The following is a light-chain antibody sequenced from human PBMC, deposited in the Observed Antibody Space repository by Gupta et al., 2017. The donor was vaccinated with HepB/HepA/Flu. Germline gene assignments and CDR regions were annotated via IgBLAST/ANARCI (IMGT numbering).Light chain of an antibody. Sequence: QSALTQPPSASGSPGQSVTFSCTGTSSDVGGYNYVSCYQQYPGKAPKVMIYEVSKRPSGVPYRFSGSKSGNTASLTVSGLQAEDEADYYCSSYAGSNNFRVFGGGTKLTVL. J-gene: IGLJ2*01. CDR1: SSDVGGYNY. V-gene: IGLV2-8*01. CDR3: SSYAGSNNFRV. CDR2: EVS.